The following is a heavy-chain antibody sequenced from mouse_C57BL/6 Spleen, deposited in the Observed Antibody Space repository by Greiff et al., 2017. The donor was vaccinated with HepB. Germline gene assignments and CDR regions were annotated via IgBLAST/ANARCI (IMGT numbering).Heavy chain of an antibody. Sequence: EVKLMESGGGLVKPGGSLKLSCAASGFTFSDYGMHWVRQAPEKGLEWVAYISSGSSTISYADTVKGRCTISRDNAKNTLFRQMTSLRSEDTAMYYCARPDWDAWFAYWGQGTLVTVSA. CDR1: GFTFSDYG. CDR3: ARPDWDAWFAY. D-gene: IGHD4-1*01. V-gene: IGHV5-17*01. CDR2: ISSGSSTI. J-gene: IGHJ3*01.